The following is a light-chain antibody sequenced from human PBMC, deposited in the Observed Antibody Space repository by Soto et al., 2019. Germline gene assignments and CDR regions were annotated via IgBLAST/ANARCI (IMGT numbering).Light chain of an antibody. CDR1: SSNIGSNT. V-gene: IGLV1-44*01. CDR3: AAWDDSLNALV. CDR2: SNN. Sequence: QSVLTQPPSASGTPGQRVTISCSGSSSNIGSNTVNWYQQLPGTAPKLLIYSNNQRPSGVPDRFSGSKSGTSASPAISGLQSEDGADYYCAAWDDSLNALVFGGGTKLTVL. J-gene: IGLJ2*01.